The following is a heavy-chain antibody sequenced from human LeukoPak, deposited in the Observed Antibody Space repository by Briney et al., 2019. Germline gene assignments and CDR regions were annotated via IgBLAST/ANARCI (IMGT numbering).Heavy chain of an antibody. V-gene: IGHV4-59*08. D-gene: IGHD6-19*01. J-gene: IGHJ4*02. Sequence: SETLSLTCNVSGASISSYYWSWIRQPPGKGLEWIGYIYYSGSTNYNPSLKSRVTISVDTSKNQFSLKLSSVTAADTAVYYCARGSSGWSSGSFDYWGQGTLVTVSS. CDR1: GASISSYY. CDR2: IYYSGST. CDR3: ARGSSGWSSGSFDY.